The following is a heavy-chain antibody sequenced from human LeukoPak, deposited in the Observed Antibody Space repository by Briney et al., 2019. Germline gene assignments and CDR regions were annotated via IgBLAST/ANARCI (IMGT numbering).Heavy chain of an antibody. D-gene: IGHD3-10*01. J-gene: IGHJ6*02. CDR2: ISSSGSSI. CDR3: ARPGYYYGMDV. Sequence: GGSLRLSCAASGFTLSRNEMNWVRQAPGKGLEWVSYISSSGSSIYYADSVKGRFTISRGNAKNSLYLQMNSLRAEDTAVYYCARPGYYYGMDVWGQGTTVTVSS. V-gene: IGHV3-48*03. CDR1: GFTLSRNE.